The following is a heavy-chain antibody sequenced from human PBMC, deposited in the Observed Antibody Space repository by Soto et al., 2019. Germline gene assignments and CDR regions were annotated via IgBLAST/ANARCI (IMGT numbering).Heavy chain of an antibody. J-gene: IGHJ2*01. Sequence: PSQTLSLTCAISGDSVSSNSAAWNWIRQSPSRGLEWLGRTYYRSKWYNDYAVSVKSRITINPDTSKNQFSLRLNSVTPEDTAVYYCARDRLGCVSGWSCWYFDLWGRGTLVTVSS. V-gene: IGHV6-1*01. CDR2: TYYRSKWYN. CDR3: ARDRLGCVSGWSCWYFDL. D-gene: IGHD6-19*01. CDR1: GDSVSSNSAA.